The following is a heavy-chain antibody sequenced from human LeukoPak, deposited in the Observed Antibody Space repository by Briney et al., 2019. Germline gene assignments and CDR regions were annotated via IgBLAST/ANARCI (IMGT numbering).Heavy chain of an antibody. CDR1: GFTFKTHA. V-gene: IGHV3-23*01. Sequence: GGSLRLSCAASGFTFKTHAMSWVRQAPGKGLEWVSRIDDSGVIRSYADSVKGRFTISRDNSKMTLTLQMNSLRAEDTAVYYCAKRLKRNYYYHYAMDVWGQGTTVTVSS. CDR3: AKRLKRNYYYHYAMDV. CDR2: IDDSGVIR. D-gene: IGHD3-22*01. J-gene: IGHJ6*02.